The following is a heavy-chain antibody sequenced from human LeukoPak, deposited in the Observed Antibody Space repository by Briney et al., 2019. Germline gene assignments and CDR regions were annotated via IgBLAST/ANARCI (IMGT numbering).Heavy chain of an antibody. CDR2: INYSGTT. CDR3: ARLRDGRWLLEY. CDR1: GGSISSSGYY. V-gene: IGHV4-39*01. D-gene: IGHD5-24*01. Sequence: SETLSLTCTASGGSISSSGYYWGWIRQPPGKGLEWIASINYSGTTYYNPSLKSRVTISEDRSKNQFPLKLSSVTAADTAVYYCARLRDGRWLLEYWGQGTLVTVSS. J-gene: IGHJ4*02.